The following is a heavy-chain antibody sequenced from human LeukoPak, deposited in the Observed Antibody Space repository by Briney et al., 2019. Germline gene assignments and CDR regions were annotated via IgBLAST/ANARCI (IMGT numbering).Heavy chain of an antibody. Sequence: PGGSLRLSCAASGFTFSSYGMHWVRQAPGKGLEWVAVIWYDGSNKYYADSVKGRFTISRDNSKNTLYLQMNSLRAEDTAVYYCAKDLRLRYFDWCAVDYWGQGTLVTVSS. J-gene: IGHJ4*02. D-gene: IGHD3-9*01. V-gene: IGHV3-33*06. CDR3: AKDLRLRYFDWCAVDY. CDR2: IWYDGSNK. CDR1: GFTFSSYG.